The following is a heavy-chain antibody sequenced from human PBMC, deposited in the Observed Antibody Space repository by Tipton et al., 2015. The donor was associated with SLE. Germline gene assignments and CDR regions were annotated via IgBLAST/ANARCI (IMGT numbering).Heavy chain of an antibody. V-gene: IGHV4-59*11. CDR1: GGSISSHY. CDR2: IYYSGST. D-gene: IGHD4-17*01. CDR3: ARDGLYLDYGDYYYGMDV. J-gene: IGHJ6*02. Sequence: TLSLTCTVSGGSISSHYWSWIRQPPGKGLEWIGYIYYSGSTNYNPSLRSRLTISVDTSKNQFFLKLSSVTAADTAVYYCARDGLYLDYGDYYYGMDVWGQGTTVTVSS.